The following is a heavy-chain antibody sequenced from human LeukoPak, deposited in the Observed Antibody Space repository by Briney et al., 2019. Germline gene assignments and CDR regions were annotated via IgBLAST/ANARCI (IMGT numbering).Heavy chain of an antibody. D-gene: IGHD1-14*01. CDR1: TFTFSNYW. J-gene: IGHJ3*02. CDR2: IKQDGNEK. CDR3: ARDVLAAGATGTFDI. V-gene: IGHV3-7*03. Sequence: PGGSLRLSCAASTFTFSNYWMSWVRQAPGKGLEWVANIKQDGNEKYYVDSVKGRFTISRDNAKTSLYLQMNSLRAEDTAVYYCARDVLAAGATGTFDIWGQGTMVTVSS.